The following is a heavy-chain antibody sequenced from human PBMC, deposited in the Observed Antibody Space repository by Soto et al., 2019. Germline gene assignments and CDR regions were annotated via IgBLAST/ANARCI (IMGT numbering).Heavy chain of an antibody. CDR2: INHSGST. CDR1: GGSFSGYY. CDR3: ARDGYYYGSGSYPSFDY. D-gene: IGHD3-10*01. J-gene: IGHJ4*02. Sequence: SETLSLTCAVYGGSFSGYYWSWIRQPPGKGLEWIGEINHSGSTNYNPSLKSRVTISVDTSKNQFSLKLSSVTAADTAVYYCARDGYYYGSGSYPSFDYWGQGTLVTVSS. V-gene: IGHV4-34*01.